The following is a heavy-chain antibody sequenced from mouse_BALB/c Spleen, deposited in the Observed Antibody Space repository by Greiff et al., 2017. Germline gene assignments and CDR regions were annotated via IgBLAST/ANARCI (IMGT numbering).Heavy chain of an antibody. J-gene: IGHJ1*01. CDR1: GFSLTSYG. CDR2: IWAGGST. V-gene: IGHV2-9*02. D-gene: IGHD1-1*01. Sequence: VKLMESGPGLVAPSQSLSITCTVSGFSLTSYGVHWVRQPPGKGLEWLGVIWAGGSTNYNSALMSRLSISKDNSKSQVFLKMNSLQTDDTAMYYCAREGVVAWYFDVWGAGTTVTVSS. CDR3: AREGVVAWYFDV.